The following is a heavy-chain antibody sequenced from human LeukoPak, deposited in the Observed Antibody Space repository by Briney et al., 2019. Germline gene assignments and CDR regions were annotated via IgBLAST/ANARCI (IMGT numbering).Heavy chain of an antibody. CDR1: GYSLINYW. V-gene: IGHV5-51*01. Sequence: GESLKISCKGSGYSLINYWIGWVRQMPGKGLEWMGIIYHGDSDTRYSPSFQGQVSISVDKSISTAYLQWSSLKASDTAMYYCARGPSYDDAFDIWGQGTMVTVSS. CDR2: IYHGDSDT. J-gene: IGHJ3*02. D-gene: IGHD3-10*01. CDR3: ARGPSYDDAFDI.